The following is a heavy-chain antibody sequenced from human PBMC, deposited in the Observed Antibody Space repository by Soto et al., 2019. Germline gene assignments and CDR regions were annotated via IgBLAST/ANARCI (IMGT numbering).Heavy chain of an antibody. D-gene: IGHD6-19*01. J-gene: IGHJ4*02. Sequence: SETLSLTCTVSCGSISSSSYYWGWIRQPPGKGLEWIGSIYYSGSTYYNPSLKSRVTISVDTSKNQFSLKLSSVTAADTAVYYCARRAYSSGWYYFDYWGQGTLVTVSS. CDR2: IYYSGST. CDR1: CGSISSSSYY. V-gene: IGHV4-39*01. CDR3: ARRAYSSGWYYFDY.